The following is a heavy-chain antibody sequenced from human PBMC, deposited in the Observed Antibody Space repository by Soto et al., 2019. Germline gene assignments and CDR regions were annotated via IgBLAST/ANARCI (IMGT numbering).Heavy chain of an antibody. V-gene: IGHV4-38-2*02. CDR1: GDSIKSGFY. Sequence: SETLSLTCTVSGDSIKSGFYWAWIRQPPGKGLEWIATVYYSGSTHYNPSLESRATISVDTSKSQFSLRLSSVTAADTAIYYCGRQEHVNWSAPGGQETLVTASS. J-gene: IGHJ5*02. CDR3: GRQEHVNWSAP. CDR2: VYYSGST.